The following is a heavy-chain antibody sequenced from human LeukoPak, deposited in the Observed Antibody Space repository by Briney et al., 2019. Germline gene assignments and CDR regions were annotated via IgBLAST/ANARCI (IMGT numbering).Heavy chain of an antibody. Sequence: GGSLRLSCAASGFTVSSNYMSWVRQAPGKGLEWVSVIYSGGSTYHADSVKGRFTVSRDNSKNTLYLQMSSLRTADTAVYYCARDVGDEGNYWGQGTLVTVSS. CDR2: IYSGGST. V-gene: IGHV3-53*01. J-gene: IGHJ4*02. D-gene: IGHD3-16*01. CDR1: GFTVSSNY. CDR3: ARDVGDEGNY.